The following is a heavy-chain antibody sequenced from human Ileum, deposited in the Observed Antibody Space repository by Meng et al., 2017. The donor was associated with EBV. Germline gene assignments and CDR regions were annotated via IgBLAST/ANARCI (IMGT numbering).Heavy chain of an antibody. Sequence: QAQLVQSGGEVKKPXXSVKVTCKASGYTFTNYGITWVRQAPGQGLEWMGWISAYNGNTNYAQTLQGRLTMTTDTSTSTAYMELRSLRSDDTAVYYCARVEVGITSGDYRGQGTLVTVSS. CDR1: GYTFTNYG. CDR3: ARVEVGITSGDY. CDR2: ISAYNGNT. V-gene: IGHV1-18*01. J-gene: IGHJ4*02. D-gene: IGHD1-26*01.